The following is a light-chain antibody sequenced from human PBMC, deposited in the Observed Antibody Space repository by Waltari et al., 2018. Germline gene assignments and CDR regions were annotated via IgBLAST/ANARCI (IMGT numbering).Light chain of an antibody. CDR1: RSVLYSSNNKKY. CDR3: QQYYSTPLT. CDR2: WAS. Sequence: DIVMTQSPDSLAVSLGERATINCKSSRSVLYSSNNKKYLAWYQQKPGQPPNFLIYWASTRESGVPDRFSGSGSGPAFTLTISSLQAEDVAVYYCQQYYSTPLTFGGGTKVEIK. V-gene: IGKV4-1*01. J-gene: IGKJ4*01.